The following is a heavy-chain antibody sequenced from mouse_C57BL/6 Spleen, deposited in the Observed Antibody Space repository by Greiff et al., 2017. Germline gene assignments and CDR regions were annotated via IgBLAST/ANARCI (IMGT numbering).Heavy chain of an antibody. J-gene: IGHJ3*01. CDR2: IRSKSNNYAT. CDR1: GFSFNTYA. Sequence: EVKLEESGGGLVQPKGSLKLSCAASGFSFNTYAMNWVRQAPGKGLEWVARIRSKSNNYATYYADSVKDRFTISRDDSESMLYLQMNNLKTEDTAMYYCVRQMGIYGNQAWFAYWGQGTLVTVSA. CDR3: VRQMGIYGNQAWFAY. D-gene: IGHD2-1*01. V-gene: IGHV10-1*01.